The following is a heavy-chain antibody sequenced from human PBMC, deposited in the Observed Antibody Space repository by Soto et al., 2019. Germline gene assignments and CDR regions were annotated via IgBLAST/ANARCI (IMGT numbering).Heavy chain of an antibody. J-gene: IGHJ4*02. D-gene: IGHD1-20*01. CDR2: VFYTGFT. CDR1: GGSISGSYYY. CDR3: ATSQKGYNWNYFDH. V-gene: IGHV4-39*01. Sequence: PSETLSLTWAVSGGSISGSYYYWAWLRQSPGKGPEWIGSVFYTGFTSYNPSLESRVSVSVDTSKSQLSLKLSAVTAADTAVYYCATSQKGYNWNYFDHWGQGALVTVS.